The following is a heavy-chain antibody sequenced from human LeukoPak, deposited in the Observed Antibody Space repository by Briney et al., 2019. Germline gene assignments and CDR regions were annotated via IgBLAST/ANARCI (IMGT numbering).Heavy chain of an antibody. D-gene: IGHD3-22*01. Sequence: KPGGSLRLSCAASGFTFSSYSMNWVRQAPGKGLEWVSSISSSSSYIYYADSVKGRFTISRDNAKNSLYLQMNSLRAEDTAVYYCARDDIPYYYDSSGYPVHIDYWGQGTLVTASS. J-gene: IGHJ4*02. CDR2: ISSSSSYI. CDR3: ARDDIPYYYDSSGYPVHIDY. CDR1: GFTFSSYS. V-gene: IGHV3-21*01.